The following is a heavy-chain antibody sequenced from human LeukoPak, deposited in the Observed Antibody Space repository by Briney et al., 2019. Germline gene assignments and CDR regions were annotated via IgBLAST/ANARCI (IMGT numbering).Heavy chain of an antibody. CDR2: ISWDGGST. Sequence: GGSLRLSCEASGFTFDDYTMHWVRQAPGKGLEWVSLISWDGGSTYYADSVKGRFTISRDNSKNSLYLQMNNLRTEDTALYYCVCGYYRYYFDYWSQGTLVTVSS. V-gene: IGHV3-43*01. CDR3: VCGYYRYYFDY. CDR1: GFTFDDYT. J-gene: IGHJ4*02. D-gene: IGHD3-22*01.